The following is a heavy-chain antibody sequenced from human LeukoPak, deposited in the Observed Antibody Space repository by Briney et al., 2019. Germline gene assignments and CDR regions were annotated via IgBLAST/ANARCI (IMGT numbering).Heavy chain of an antibody. D-gene: IGHD5-18*01. J-gene: IGHJ4*02. Sequence: ASVKVSCKASGYTFTAYYMHWVRQAPGQGLELMGWINPKSGATNFAQKFQGRVTMTRDTSISTAYMELRRLRSDDTAMYYCAREDTEIYYFDYWGQGTLVTVSS. CDR1: GYTFTAYY. CDR2: INPKSGAT. V-gene: IGHV1-2*02. CDR3: AREDTEIYYFDY.